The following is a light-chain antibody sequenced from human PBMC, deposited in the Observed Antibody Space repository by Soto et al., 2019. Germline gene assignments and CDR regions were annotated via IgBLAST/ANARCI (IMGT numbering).Light chain of an antibody. CDR2: DAS. CDR1: QSVSSY. Sequence: EIVLTQSPATLSLSPGERATLSCRASQSVSSYLAWYQQKRGQAPGLLIDDASNRDTGIPARFSGSGSGTDFTLTISSLEPEDFAVYYCQQRSNWPPLTFGGGTKVEIK. J-gene: IGKJ4*01. CDR3: QQRSNWPPLT. V-gene: IGKV3-11*01.